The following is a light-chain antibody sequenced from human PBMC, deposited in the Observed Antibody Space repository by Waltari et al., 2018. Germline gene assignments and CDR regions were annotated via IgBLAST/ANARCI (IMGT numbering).Light chain of an antibody. J-gene: IGKJ1*01. CDR2: AAS. CDR1: QGIRNY. V-gene: IGKV1-27*01. CDR3: LKYISAPWT. Sequence: DIQMTQSPSSLSASVGDRVTITCRASQGIRNYLAWYQQKPGKVPKVLIYAASTLQSGVPSRFSGSGSGTDFCLTISSLQPEDVATYYCLKYISAPWTFGQGTTVEIK.